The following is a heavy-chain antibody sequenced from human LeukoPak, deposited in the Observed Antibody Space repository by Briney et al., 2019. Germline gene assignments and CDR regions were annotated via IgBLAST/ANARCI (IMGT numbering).Heavy chain of an antibody. D-gene: IGHD3-22*01. J-gene: IGHJ4*02. Sequence: GGSLRLSCAASGFTFSSYAMSWVRQAPGKGLEWVSAISGSGGSTYYADSVKGRFTISRDNSKNTLYLQMNSLRAEVTVVYYCAKVLNYYDSSGYPWYFDYWGQGTLVTVSS. V-gene: IGHV3-23*01. CDR3: AKVLNYYDSSGYPWYFDY. CDR2: ISGSGGST. CDR1: GFTFSSYA.